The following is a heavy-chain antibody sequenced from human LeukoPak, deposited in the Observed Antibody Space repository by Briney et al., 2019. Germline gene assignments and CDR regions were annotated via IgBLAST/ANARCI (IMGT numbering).Heavy chain of an antibody. Sequence: PGGSLRLSCAASGFTFSDYYMSWIRQAPGRGLEWISYITNGDNSIYYADSVKGRFTISRDNAKNSLYLQMNSLRAEDTAVYYCARDRGVVVAAMGYYFDYWGQGTLVTASS. CDR3: ARDRGVVVAAMGYYFDY. D-gene: IGHD2-15*01. J-gene: IGHJ4*02. CDR1: GFTFSDYY. V-gene: IGHV3-11*01. CDR2: ITNGDNSI.